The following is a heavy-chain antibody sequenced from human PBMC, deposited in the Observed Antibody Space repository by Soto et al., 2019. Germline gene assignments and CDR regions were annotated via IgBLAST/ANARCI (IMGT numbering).Heavy chain of an antibody. CDR1: GLSLRTTGVG. D-gene: IGHD2-21*02. J-gene: IGHJ6*02. V-gene: IGHV2-5*02. CDR2: LYWDDDQ. CDR3: VQSRCGSDCLEIYSSHAYNGLDV. Sequence: QVTLKESGPPLVKPTQTLTLTCTVSGLSLRTTGVGVGWVRQPPGKALEWLALLYWDDDQRYSPSLRSRLTIAKDISEKQVVLTMTNMDTVDTATYYCVQSRCGSDCLEIYSSHAYNGLDVWGQGTTVTVSS.